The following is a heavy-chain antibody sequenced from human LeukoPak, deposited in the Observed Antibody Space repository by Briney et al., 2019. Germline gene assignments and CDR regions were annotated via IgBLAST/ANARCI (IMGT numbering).Heavy chain of an antibody. J-gene: IGHJ4*02. V-gene: IGHV3-23*01. D-gene: IGHD2-2*03. CDR1: GFTFSSYA. CDR2: IGPSGDRT. Sequence: GGSLRLSCAASGFTFSSYAMHWVRQAPGKGLEWVSGIGPSGDRTYYVDSVKGRFTISRDNSKNTVYLQMSSLRADDTAVYYCAKDSGWILFDDWGQGTLVTVSS. CDR3: AKDSGWILFDD.